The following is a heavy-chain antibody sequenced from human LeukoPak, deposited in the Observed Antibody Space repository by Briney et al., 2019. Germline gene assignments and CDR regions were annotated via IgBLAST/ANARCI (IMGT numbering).Heavy chain of an antibody. D-gene: IGHD6-19*01. CDR1: GYTFTSYA. V-gene: IGHV1-3*01. CDR2: INAGNGNT. CDR3: AREWGIAVAGPFDY. Sequence: GASVKVSCKASGYTFTSYAMHWVRQAPGQRLEWMGWINAGNGNTKYSQKFQGRVTITRDTSASTAYMELSSLRSEDTAVYYCAREWGIAVAGPFDYWGQGTLVTVSS. J-gene: IGHJ4*02.